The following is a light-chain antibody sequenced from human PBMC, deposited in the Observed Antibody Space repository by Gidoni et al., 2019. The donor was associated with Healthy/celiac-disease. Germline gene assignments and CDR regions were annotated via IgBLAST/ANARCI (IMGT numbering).Light chain of an antibody. CDR3: QQRSNWPWT. CDR2: DAS. CDR1: QSVSSY. J-gene: IGKJ1*01. V-gene: IGKV3-11*01. Sequence: VLPQSPATLSLSPGERDTLSCRASQSVSSYLAWYQQKPGQAPRLLIYDASNRATGIPARFSGSGSGTDFTLTISSLEPEDFAVYYCQQRSNWPWTFGQXTKVEIK.